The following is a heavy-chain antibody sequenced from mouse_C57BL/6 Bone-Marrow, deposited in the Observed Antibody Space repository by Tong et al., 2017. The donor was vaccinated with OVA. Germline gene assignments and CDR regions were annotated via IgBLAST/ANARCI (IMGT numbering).Heavy chain of an antibody. V-gene: IGHV4-2*02. CDR1: GFDFSRYW. D-gene: IGHD1-2*01. CDR3: ARLYSSHYYDYYAMDY. J-gene: IGHJ4*01. CDR2: INPGSSTI. Sequence: EVQLQESGGGLVQPGGSLNLSCAASGFDFSRYWMSWARQAPGKGQEWIGEINPGSSTINYTPSLKDKFIISRDNAKNTLYLQMSKVRSEDTALYYCARLYSSHYYDYYAMDYWGQGTSVTVSS.